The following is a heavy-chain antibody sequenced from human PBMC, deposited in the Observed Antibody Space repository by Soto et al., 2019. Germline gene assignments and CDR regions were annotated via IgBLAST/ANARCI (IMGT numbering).Heavy chain of an antibody. V-gene: IGHV1-18*01. CDR1: GYTFTSYG. Sequence: GASVKVSCKASGYTFTSYGISWVRQVPGQGLEWMGWISAYNGNTNYAQKLQGRVTMTTDTSTSTAYMELRSLRSDDTAVYYCARPDIVVVPAAPNYYYYGMDVWGQGTTVTSP. D-gene: IGHD2-2*01. CDR2: ISAYNGNT. CDR3: ARPDIVVVPAAPNYYYYGMDV. J-gene: IGHJ6*02.